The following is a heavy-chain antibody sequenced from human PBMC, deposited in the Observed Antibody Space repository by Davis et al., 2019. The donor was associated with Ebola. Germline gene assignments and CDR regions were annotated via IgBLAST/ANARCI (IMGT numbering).Heavy chain of an antibody. J-gene: IGHJ6*02. CDR3: ARDVAQYYDFWSGPYGMDV. Sequence: GESLKISCAASGFTFSSYSMNWVRQAPGKGLEWVSYISSSISTIYYADSVKGRFTISRGNAKNSLYLQMNSLRDEDTAVYYCARDVAQYYDFWSGPYGMDVWGQGTTVTVSS. D-gene: IGHD3-3*01. V-gene: IGHV3-48*02. CDR1: GFTFSSYS. CDR2: ISSSISTI.